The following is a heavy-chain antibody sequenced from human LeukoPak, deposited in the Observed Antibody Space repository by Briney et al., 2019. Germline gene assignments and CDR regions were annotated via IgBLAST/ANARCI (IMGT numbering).Heavy chain of an antibody. J-gene: IGHJ4*02. Sequence: SETLSLTCAVYGGSFSGYYWSWIRQPPGKGPEWIGEINHSGSTNYNPSLKSRVTISVDKSKNQFSLKLSSVTAADTAVYYCARRAAVYFDYWGQGTLVTVSS. D-gene: IGHD6-13*01. CDR2: INHSGST. V-gene: IGHV4-34*01. CDR3: ARRAAVYFDY. CDR1: GGSFSGYY.